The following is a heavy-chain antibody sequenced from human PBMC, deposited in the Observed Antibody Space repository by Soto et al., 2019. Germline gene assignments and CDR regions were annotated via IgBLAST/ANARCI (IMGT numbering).Heavy chain of an antibody. CDR2: ISMSGTTM. Sequence: EVRLVESGGGLAQPGGSLRLSCAASGFTFSSYAMNWVRQSPGKGLEWVSYISMSGTTMFYADSVKGRFTISRDNAKKSLFLQMNSLRDEDTAMYYCARDAIGDATNWFDPWGQGTLGTVSS. CDR1: GFTFSSYA. J-gene: IGHJ5*02. CDR3: ARDAIGDATNWFDP. V-gene: IGHV3-48*02.